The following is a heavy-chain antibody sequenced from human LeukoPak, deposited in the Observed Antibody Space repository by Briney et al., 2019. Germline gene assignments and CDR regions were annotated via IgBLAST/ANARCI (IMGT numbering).Heavy chain of an antibody. CDR2: ISWNSGSI. CDR3: AEGARIAAALSA. D-gene: IGHD6-13*01. V-gene: IGHV3-9*01. Sequence: GGSLRLSCAASGFTFDDYAMHWVRQAPGKGLEWVSGISWNSGSIGYADSVKGRFTISRDNAKNSLYLQMNSLRAEDTALYYCAEGARIAAALSAWGQGTLVTVSS. J-gene: IGHJ4*02. CDR1: GFTFDDYA.